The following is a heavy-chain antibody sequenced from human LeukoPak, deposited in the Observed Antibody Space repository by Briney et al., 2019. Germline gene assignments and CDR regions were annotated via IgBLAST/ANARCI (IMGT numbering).Heavy chain of an antibody. CDR3: ARVIKPPNFDY. D-gene: IGHD1-14*01. Sequence: GGSLRLSCAASGFTFSSYSMNWVRQAPGKGLEWVSSISSSSSYIYYADSVKGRFTISRDNAKNSLYLQMNSLRAEDTAFYYCARVIKPPNFDYWGQGTLVTVSS. J-gene: IGHJ4*02. CDR1: GFTFSSYS. V-gene: IGHV3-21*04. CDR2: ISSSSSYI.